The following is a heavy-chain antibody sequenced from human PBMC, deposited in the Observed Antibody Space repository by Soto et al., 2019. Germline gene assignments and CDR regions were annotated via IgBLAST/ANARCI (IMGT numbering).Heavy chain of an antibody. CDR2: ISYDGSNK. Sequence: GGSLRLSCAASGFTFSSYAMHWVRQAPGKGLEWVAVISYDGSNKYYADSVKGRFTISRDNSKNTLYLQMNSLRAEDTAVYYCARGTTEVRRVVVAALYDWGQGTLVTVSS. J-gene: IGHJ4*02. D-gene: IGHD2-15*01. CDR3: ARGTTEVRRVVVAALYD. CDR1: GFTFSSYA. V-gene: IGHV3-30*04.